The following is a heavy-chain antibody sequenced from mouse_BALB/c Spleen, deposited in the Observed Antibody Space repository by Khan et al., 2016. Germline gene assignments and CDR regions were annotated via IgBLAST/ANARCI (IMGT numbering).Heavy chain of an antibody. Sequence: QIQLVQSGPELKKPGKTVKISCKASVYTFTNYGMNWVKQAPGKGLKWMGWINTYSGESTYADDFKGRFAFSLEPSANTAYLQINHLKNEDTATDSCARYRYYYGSSRYFDDWGAGTTVTVSS. D-gene: IGHD1-1*01. CDR1: VYTFTNYG. CDR3: ARYRYYYGSSRYFDD. CDR2: INTYSGES. J-gene: IGHJ1*01. V-gene: IGHV9-3-1*01.